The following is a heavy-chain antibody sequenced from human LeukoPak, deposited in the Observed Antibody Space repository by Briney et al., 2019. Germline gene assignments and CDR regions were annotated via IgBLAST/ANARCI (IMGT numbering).Heavy chain of an antibody. Sequence: GSLRLSCAASGFTFSSYWMSWVRQAPGKGLEWVANIKQDGSEKYYVDSVKGRFTISRDNAKNSLYPQMNSLRAEDTAVYYCARSKGYYYGSSGRAPYYFDYWGQGTLVTVSS. CDR3: ARSKGYYYGSSGRAPYYFDY. V-gene: IGHV3-7*01. J-gene: IGHJ4*02. D-gene: IGHD3-22*01. CDR1: GFTFSSYW. CDR2: IKQDGSEK.